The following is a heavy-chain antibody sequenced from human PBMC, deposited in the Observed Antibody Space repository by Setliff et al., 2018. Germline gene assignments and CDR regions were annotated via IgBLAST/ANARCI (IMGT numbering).Heavy chain of an antibody. J-gene: IGHJ4*02. CDR3: ARQGRKSDSRGYYYWTDFDY. CDR2: IHYSGST. Sequence: PSETLSLTCTVSAGSISSSSYYWGWIRQPPGKGLEWIATIHYSGSTYYNPSLKSRVTTSVDTSKNQFFLKLSSVTAADTAVYYCARQGRKSDSRGYYYWTDFDYWGQGALVTVSS. V-gene: IGHV4-39*01. D-gene: IGHD3-22*01. CDR1: AGSISSSSYY.